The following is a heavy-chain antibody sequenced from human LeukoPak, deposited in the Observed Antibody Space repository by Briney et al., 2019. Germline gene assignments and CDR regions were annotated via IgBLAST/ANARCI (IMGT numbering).Heavy chain of an antibody. Sequence: SETLSLTCTVSGGSISSYDWSWIRQPPGKGLEWIGYIYYSGSTNYNPSLKSRVTISVDTSKNQFSLKLSSVTAADTAVYYCARLFDGELSLLPIFDYWGQGTLVTVSS. J-gene: IGHJ4*02. CDR2: IYYSGST. V-gene: IGHV4-59*08. D-gene: IGHD3-16*02. CDR3: ARLFDGELSLLPIFDY. CDR1: GGSISSYD.